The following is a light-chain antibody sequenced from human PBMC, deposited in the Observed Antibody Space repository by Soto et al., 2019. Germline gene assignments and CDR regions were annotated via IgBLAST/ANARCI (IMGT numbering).Light chain of an antibody. J-gene: IGKJ1*01. V-gene: IGKV3-20*01. CDR2: GTS. CDR1: QSVSSNY. Sequence: EIVLTQSPGTLSLSPGDRATLSCRASQSVSSNYLAWYQQRPGQAPRLLIFGTSARATGIPDRISGSGSGTDFTLTISRLEPEDFAVYYCQQYGNSPRTFGQGTKVEI. CDR3: QQYGNSPRT.